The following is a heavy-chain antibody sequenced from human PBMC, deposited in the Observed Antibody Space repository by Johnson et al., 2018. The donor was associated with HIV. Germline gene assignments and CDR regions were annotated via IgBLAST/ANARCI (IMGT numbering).Heavy chain of an antibody. V-gene: IGHV3-20*04. CDR2: INSSGGST. CDR1: GFSFEDYG. J-gene: IGHJ3*02. D-gene: IGHD3-10*01. CDR3: ARELRGVISPPRAFCI. Sequence: VQLVESGGGVVRPGGSLRLSCAASGFSFEDYGMSWVRQAPGKGLEWVSGINSSGGSTGYADAVKGRFSISRDNAKNSLYLQMNSLRAEYTALYSCARELRGVISPPRAFCIWCQGTMVTVSS.